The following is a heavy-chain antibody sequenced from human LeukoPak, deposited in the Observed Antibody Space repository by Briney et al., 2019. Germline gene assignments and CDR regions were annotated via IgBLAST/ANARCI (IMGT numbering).Heavy chain of an antibody. D-gene: IGHD6-19*01. CDR1: GGSISSYY. CDR2: IYYSGST. Sequence: SETLCLTCTVSGGSISSYYWSWIRQPPGKGLEWIGYIYYSGSTNYNPSLKSRVTISVDTSKNQFSLKLSSVTAADTAVYYCARGDSSGWYSYWGQGTLVTVSS. V-gene: IGHV4-59*01. CDR3: ARGDSSGWYSY. J-gene: IGHJ4*02.